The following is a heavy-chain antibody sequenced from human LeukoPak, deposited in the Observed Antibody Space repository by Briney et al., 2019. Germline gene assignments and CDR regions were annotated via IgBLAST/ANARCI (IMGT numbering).Heavy chain of an antibody. CDR3: ARVPPYCSTTTCYAPFDY. J-gene: IGHJ4*02. V-gene: IGHV1-69*01. CDR2: IIPVFGAT. CDR1: GGTFSNFA. D-gene: IGHD2-2*01. Sequence: EASVKVSCKASGGTFSNFAVSWVRQAPGQGLEWMGGIIPVFGATTYAENFQDRVTITADESTGTAHMELSSLKSDDTAVYYCARVPPYCSTTTCYAPFDYWGQGTLVTVSS.